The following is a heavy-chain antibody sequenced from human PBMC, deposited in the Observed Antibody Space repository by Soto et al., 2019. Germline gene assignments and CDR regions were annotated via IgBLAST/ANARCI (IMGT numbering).Heavy chain of an antibody. CDR1: GFTFSTYA. CDR3: AKQRAGYGSGSDTFYFDF. V-gene: IGHV3-23*01. J-gene: IGHJ4*02. D-gene: IGHD3-10*01. CDR2: LSGSGGTT. Sequence: GGSLRLSCSTSGFTFSTYAMNWVRQAPGKGLEWVSALSGSGGTTYYADSVRGRFTISRDNSKNTLFLQMSSLRAEDTALYYCAKQRAGYGSGSDTFYFDFWGQVTLVTVSS.